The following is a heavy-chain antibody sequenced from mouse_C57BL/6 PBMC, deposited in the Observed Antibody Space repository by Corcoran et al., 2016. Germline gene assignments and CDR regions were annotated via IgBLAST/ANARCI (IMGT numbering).Heavy chain of an antibody. V-gene: IGHV9-3*01. CDR3: ARGGMITDYCDY. CDR2: INTYSGVP. D-gene: IGHD2-4*01. J-gene: IGHJ2*01. CDR1: GYTFTTYG. Sequence: QIQLVQSGPELKKPGETVKISCKASGYTFTTYGMSWVKQAPGKGLKWMGWINTYSGVPTYADDFKGRFAFSLETSASTAYLQINNLKNEDTATYFFARGGMITDYCDYWGQGTTLTVSS.